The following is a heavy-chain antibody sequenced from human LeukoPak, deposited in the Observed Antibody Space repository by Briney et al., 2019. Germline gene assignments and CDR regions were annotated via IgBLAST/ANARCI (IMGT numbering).Heavy chain of an antibody. Sequence: GGSLRLSCTASGYTFTSYWMNWVRQAPGQGLEWVGKINPDGSETNYVHSVQGRFTITRDNANNTLYMQMNSLRAEDTAVYYCARGPADGVDSFDIWGQGTMVTVSS. CDR3: ARGPADGVDSFDI. CDR1: GYTFTSYW. J-gene: IGHJ3*02. D-gene: IGHD4-17*01. CDR2: INPDGSET. V-gene: IGHV3-7*04.